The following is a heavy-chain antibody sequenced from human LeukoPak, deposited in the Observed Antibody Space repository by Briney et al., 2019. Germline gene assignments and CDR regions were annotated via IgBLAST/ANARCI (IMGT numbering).Heavy chain of an antibody. CDR3: ARGPPARYCSSSICYANY. J-gene: IGHJ4*02. D-gene: IGHD2-2*01. CDR1: GYTFTSFD. CDR2: MNPNSDNT. Sequence: ASVKVSCKASGYTFTSFDINWVRQATGQGLEWMGWMNPNSDNTGYAQKFQGRVTMTRNTSISTAYMELSSLRSEDTAVYYCARGPPARYCSSSICYANYWGQGTLVTVSS. V-gene: IGHV1-8*01.